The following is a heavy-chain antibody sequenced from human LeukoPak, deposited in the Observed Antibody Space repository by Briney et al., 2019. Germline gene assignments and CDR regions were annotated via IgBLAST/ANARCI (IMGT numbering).Heavy chain of an antibody. D-gene: IGHD7-27*01. V-gene: IGHV3-11*01. Sequence: GGSLRLSCAVSGFTFSDHYMTWIRQAPGKGLEYISYLSNRGSDNFYADSVKGRFSISRDNAKNSLYLQMNSLRVEDTAMYYCARGHWGLDYWGQGTLVTVSS. CDR3: ARGHWGLDY. CDR2: LSNRGSDN. J-gene: IGHJ4*02. CDR1: GFTFSDHY.